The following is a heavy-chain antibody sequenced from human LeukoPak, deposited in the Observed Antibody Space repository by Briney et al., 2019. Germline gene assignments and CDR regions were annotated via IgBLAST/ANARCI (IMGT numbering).Heavy chain of an antibody. CDR2: ISQGGTVK. Sequence: GESLRLSCAASGFTFSRSWVTWVRQAPGKGLEWVASISQGGTVKHYMDSVKGRFTISRDNSDNSLFLQMNSLRAEDTAVYYCAKLLGDVTTFDYWGQGALVTVSS. D-gene: IGHD3-16*01. J-gene: IGHJ4*02. CDR1: GFTFSRSW. V-gene: IGHV3-7*01. CDR3: AKLLGDVTTFDY.